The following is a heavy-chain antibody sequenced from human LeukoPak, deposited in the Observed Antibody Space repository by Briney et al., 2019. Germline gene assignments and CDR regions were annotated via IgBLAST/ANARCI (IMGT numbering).Heavy chain of an antibody. CDR3: ARESPRRITIFGVVIPTQYYYYGMDV. D-gene: IGHD3-3*01. CDR1: GGSFSGYY. V-gene: IGHV4-34*01. Sequence: SETLSLTCAVYGGSFSGYYWSWIRQPPGKGLEWIGEINHSGSTNYNPSLKSRVTISVDTSKNQFSLKLSSVTAADTAVCYCARESPRRITIFGVVIPTQYYYYGMDVWGQGTTVTVSS. J-gene: IGHJ6*02. CDR2: INHSGST.